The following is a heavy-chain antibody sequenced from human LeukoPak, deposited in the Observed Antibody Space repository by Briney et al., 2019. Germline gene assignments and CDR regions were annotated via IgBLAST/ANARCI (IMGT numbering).Heavy chain of an antibody. CDR3: ASATDGAVAGSHSGILLN. D-gene: IGHD6-19*01. CDR2: IYYSGST. V-gene: IGHV4-59*01. Sequence: SETLSLTFTFSGGSISKYHWSGMWQPPGKGLEWIGYIYYSGSTNYNPSLKSRVTISVDTSKNQFSLKLSSVTAADTAVYYCASATDGAVAGSHSGILLNWGQGTLVTVSS. CDR1: GGSISKYH. J-gene: IGHJ4*02.